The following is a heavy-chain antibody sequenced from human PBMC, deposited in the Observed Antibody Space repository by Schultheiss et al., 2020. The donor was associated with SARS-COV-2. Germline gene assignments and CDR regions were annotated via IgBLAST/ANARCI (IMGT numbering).Heavy chain of an antibody. D-gene: IGHD6-19*01. CDR1: GFTFSSYW. CDR2: ISYDGSNK. J-gene: IGHJ4*02. V-gene: IGHV3-30*03. Sequence: GGSLRLSCAASGFTFSSYWMHWVRQAPGKGLEWVAVISYDGSNKYYEDSVKGRFTISRDNSKNTLYLQMNSLRAEDTAVYYCASSGWHLGFDYWGQGTLGXVSS. CDR3: ASSGWHLGFDY.